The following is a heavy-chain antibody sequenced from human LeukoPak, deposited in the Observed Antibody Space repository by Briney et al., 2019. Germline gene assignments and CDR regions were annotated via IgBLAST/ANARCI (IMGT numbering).Heavy chain of an antibody. CDR1: GFTFSNYW. CDR2: IRQDGSEN. V-gene: IGHV3-7*03. Sequence: GGSLRLSCAASGFTFSNYWMTWVRQAPGKGLEWVANIRQDGSENDYVDSVKGRFTISRDNAKNSMYLQMNSLRVEDTAVNYCASGGSTYTYWGQGSLVTVSS. J-gene: IGHJ4*02. CDR3: ASGGSTYTY. D-gene: IGHD2-2*02.